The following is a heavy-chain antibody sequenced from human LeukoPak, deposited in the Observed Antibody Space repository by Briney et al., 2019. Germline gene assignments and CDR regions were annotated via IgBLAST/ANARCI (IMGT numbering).Heavy chain of an antibody. J-gene: IGHJ4*02. Sequence: PGGSLRLSCAASGFTVSSNYMSWVRQAPGKGLEWVSVIYSGGSTYYADSVKGRFTISRDNSKNTLYLQMNSLRAEDTAVYYCARGPDTQYGSGSSPFDYWGQGTLVTVSS. CDR2: IYSGGST. CDR3: ARGPDTQYGSGSSPFDY. CDR1: GFTVSSNY. D-gene: IGHD3-10*01. V-gene: IGHV3-66*01.